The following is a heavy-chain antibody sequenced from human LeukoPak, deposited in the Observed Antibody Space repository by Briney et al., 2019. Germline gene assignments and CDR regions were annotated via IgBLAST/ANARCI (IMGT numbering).Heavy chain of an antibody. V-gene: IGHV3-21*01. CDR2: ISSSSSYI. CDR1: GFTVSSNY. Sequence: GGSLRLSCAASGFTVSSNYMCWVRQAPGKGLEWVSSISSSSSYIYYADSVKGRFTISRDNAKNSLYLQMNSLRAEDTAVYYCARGTIVVDYWGQGTMVTVSS. J-gene: IGHJ4*02. CDR3: ARGTIVVDY. D-gene: IGHD1-26*01.